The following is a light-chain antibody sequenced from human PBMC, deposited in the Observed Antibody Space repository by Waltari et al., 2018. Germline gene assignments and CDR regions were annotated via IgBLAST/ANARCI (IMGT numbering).Light chain of an antibody. J-gene: IGLJ3*02. CDR3: AAWDDSLSGRV. CDR2: RNN. V-gene: IGLV1-47*01. CDR1: RSNIGSNY. Sequence: QSVLTQPPSASGTPGQRVTISCSGSRSNIGSNYVYWYQQVPGTAPKLLIYRNNQRAAGFPDRFAGSKSGTSASLAISGLRSEDEVDYYCAAWDDSLSGRVFGGGTKVTVL.